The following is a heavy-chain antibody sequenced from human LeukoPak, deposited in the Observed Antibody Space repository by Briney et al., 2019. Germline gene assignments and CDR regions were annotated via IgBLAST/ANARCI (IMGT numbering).Heavy chain of an antibody. V-gene: IGHV1-2*02. J-gene: IGHJ4*02. CDR2: INPNSGGT. D-gene: IGHD3-3*01. CDR1: GYTFTGYY. Sequence: ASVKVSCKASGYTFTGYYMHWVRQAPGQGLEWMGWINPNSGGTNYAQKFQGRVTMTRDTSISTAYMELSRLRPDDTAVYYCARAMTIFGVAPGLGYWGQGTLVTVSS. CDR3: ARAMTIFGVAPGLGY.